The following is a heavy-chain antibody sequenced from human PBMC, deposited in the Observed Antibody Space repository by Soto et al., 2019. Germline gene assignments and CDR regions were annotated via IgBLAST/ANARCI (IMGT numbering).Heavy chain of an antibody. J-gene: IGHJ4*02. CDR2: IYYSGST. CDR1: GGSFSGYY. D-gene: IGHD3-10*01. V-gene: IGHV4-59*01. CDR3: ARGHWFGETPFDY. Sequence: SETLSLTCAVYGGSFSGYYWSWIRQPPGKGLEWIGYIYYSGSTSYNPSLQSRVTISIHTSKNQFSLKLSSMTAADTAVYYCARGHWFGETPFDYWGQGTLVTVSS.